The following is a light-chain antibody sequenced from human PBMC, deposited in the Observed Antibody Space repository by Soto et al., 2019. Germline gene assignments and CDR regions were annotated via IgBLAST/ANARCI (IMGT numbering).Light chain of an antibody. CDR1: QSVSSY. Sequence: EIVLTQSPATLSLSPGERATLSCRASQSVSSYLAWYQQKPGQAPRLLIYDASNRATGIPARFSGSGSGTDFPLTISSLAPEDFAVYYCQQRSNWPRMYTFGQGTKLEIK. CDR3: QQRSNWPRMYT. J-gene: IGKJ2*01. CDR2: DAS. V-gene: IGKV3-11*01.